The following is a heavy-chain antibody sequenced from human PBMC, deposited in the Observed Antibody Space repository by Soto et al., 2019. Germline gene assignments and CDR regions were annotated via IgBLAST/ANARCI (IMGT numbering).Heavy chain of an antibody. CDR2: LSFDAYKK. Sequence: QVQLVESGGGVVQPGRSLRLSCAASGFNFSAYGMHWVRQAPGTGLELVALLSFDAYKKYYVDSVKGRFTISRDTSRNTLYLQMNSLRVEDTAVYYCRVGVADWGQGTRVTVSS. J-gene: IGHJ4*02. V-gene: IGHV3-30*03. D-gene: IGHD1-26*01. CDR3: RVGVAD. CDR1: GFNFSAYG.